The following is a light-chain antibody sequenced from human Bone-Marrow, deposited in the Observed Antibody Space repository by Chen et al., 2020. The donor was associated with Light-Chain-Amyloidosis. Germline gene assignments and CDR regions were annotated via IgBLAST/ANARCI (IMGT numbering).Light chain of an antibody. CDR2: GSF. V-gene: IGKV3-20*01. J-gene: IGKJ4*01. Sequence: EIVLTQSQGTLSLSPGEEAHLSCRASQTISSNYLTWYQQKFGQAPRLLIYGSFSSATGIPDRFTGSGSGTDFTLTINRLEPEDFAMYYCQQYGTSPLTFGGGTKVEIK. CDR1: QTISSNY. CDR3: QQYGTSPLT.